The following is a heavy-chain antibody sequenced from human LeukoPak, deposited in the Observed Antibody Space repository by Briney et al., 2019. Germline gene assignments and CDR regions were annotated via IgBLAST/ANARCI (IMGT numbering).Heavy chain of an antibody. V-gene: IGHV1-18*01. D-gene: IGHD6-19*01. Sequence: ASVKVSCKASGYTFTSYGISWVGQAPGQGLEWMGWISAYNGNTNYAQKLQGRVTMTTDTSTSTAYMELRSLRSDDTAVYYCARGPTTRIAVALRHTSNWFDPWGQGTLVTVSS. J-gene: IGHJ5*02. CDR2: ISAYNGNT. CDR1: GYTFTSYG. CDR3: ARGPTTRIAVALRHTSNWFDP.